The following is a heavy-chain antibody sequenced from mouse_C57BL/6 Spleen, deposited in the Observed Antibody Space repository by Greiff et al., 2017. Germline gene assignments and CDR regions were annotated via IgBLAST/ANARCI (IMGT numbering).Heavy chain of an antibody. V-gene: IGHV1-64*01. D-gene: IGHD2-12*01. CDR1: GYTFTSYW. CDR2: IHPNSGST. CDR3: ARWCYDVMDY. J-gene: IGHJ4*01. Sequence: QVQLKQPGAELVKPGASVKLSCKASGYTFTSYWMHWVKQRPGQGLEWIGMIHPNSGSTNYNEKFTSKATLTVDKSSSTAYMQLSSLTSEDYAVYYCARWCYDVMDYWGQGTSVTVSS.